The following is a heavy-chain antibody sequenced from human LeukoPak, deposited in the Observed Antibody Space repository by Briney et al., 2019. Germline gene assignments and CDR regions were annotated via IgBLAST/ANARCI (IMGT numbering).Heavy chain of an antibody. CDR3: ARENYGGNSGRGFDY. J-gene: IGHJ4*02. V-gene: IGHV4-34*01. D-gene: IGHD4-17*01. CDR2: INHSGST. CDR1: GGSFGGYY. Sequence: SETLSLTCAVYGGSFGGYYWSWIRQPPGKGLEWIGEINHSGSTNYNPSLKSRVTISVDTSKNQFSLKLSSVTAADTAVYYCARENYGGNSGRGFDYWGQGTLVTASS.